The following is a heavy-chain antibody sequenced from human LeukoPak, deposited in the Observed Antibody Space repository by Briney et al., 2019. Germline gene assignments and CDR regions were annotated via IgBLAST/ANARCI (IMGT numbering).Heavy chain of an antibody. J-gene: IGHJ4*02. D-gene: IGHD6-13*01. Sequence: GGSLRLSCAASGFTFSSYGMHWVRQAPGKGLEWVAVISYDGSNKYYADSVKGRFTISRDNSKNTLYLQMNSLRAEDTAVYYCANLGKASSYFDYWGQGTLVTASS. CDR2: ISYDGSNK. V-gene: IGHV3-30*18. CDR1: GFTFSSYG. CDR3: ANLGKASSYFDY.